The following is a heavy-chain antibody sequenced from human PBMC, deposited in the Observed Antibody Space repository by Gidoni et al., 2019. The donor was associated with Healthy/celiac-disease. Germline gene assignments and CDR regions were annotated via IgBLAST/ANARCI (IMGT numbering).Heavy chain of an antibody. J-gene: IGHJ3*02. D-gene: IGHD3-10*01. V-gene: IGHV3-30*02. CDR2: IRYDGSNK. CDR3: AKDQFGSGSYVFGAFDI. Sequence: VRQAPGKGLEWVAFIRYDGSNKYYADSVKGRFTISRDNSKNTLYLQMNSLRAEDTAVYYCAKDQFGSGSYVFGAFDIWGQGTMVTVSS.